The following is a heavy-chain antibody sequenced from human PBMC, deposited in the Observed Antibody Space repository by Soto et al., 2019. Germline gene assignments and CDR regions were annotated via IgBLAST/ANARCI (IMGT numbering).Heavy chain of an antibody. D-gene: IGHD3-22*01. V-gene: IGHV4-34*01. Sequence: SETLSLTCAFYDGSFSGFYWNCIRQPPGKWLEWIGEINHSGSTNYNPSLKSRVTISVDTSKKQFSLKLSSVTAADTAVYYCARGRRSGYINGDFDYWGKGTLVTLSS. CDR1: DGSFSGFY. CDR3: ARGRRSGYINGDFDY. J-gene: IGHJ4*02. CDR2: INHSGST.